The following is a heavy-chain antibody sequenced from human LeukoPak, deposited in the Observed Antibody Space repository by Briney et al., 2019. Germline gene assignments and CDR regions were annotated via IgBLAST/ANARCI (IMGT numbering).Heavy chain of an antibody. J-gene: IGHJ4*02. CDR2: ISSSSSAI. CDR3: ARTRTSDY. Sequence: GGSLRLSCAGSGFTFSSYSLNWVRQAPGKGLEWVSYISSSSSAIYYADSVKGRFTISRDNAKNSLYLQMNSLRAEDTAIYYCARTRTSDYWGQGTLVTVSS. D-gene: IGHD3/OR15-3a*01. V-gene: IGHV3-48*01. CDR1: GFTFSSYS.